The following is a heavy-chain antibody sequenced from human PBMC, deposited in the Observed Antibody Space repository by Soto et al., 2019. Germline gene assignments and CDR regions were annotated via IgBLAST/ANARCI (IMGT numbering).Heavy chain of an antibody. V-gene: IGHV4-59*01. CDR1: DDSITNYY. CDR2: IYKSGTS. D-gene: IGHD1-20*01. Sequence: QVQLQESGPGLVKPSETLSLTCTVSDDSITNYYWSWIRQPPGKGLEWVGYIYKSGTSSSNPSLKSRVAMSMDTSKRQISLKLTSVTAAETAVYYCAREYMRWFDPWGQGTLVTVSS. CDR3: AREYMRWFDP. J-gene: IGHJ5*02.